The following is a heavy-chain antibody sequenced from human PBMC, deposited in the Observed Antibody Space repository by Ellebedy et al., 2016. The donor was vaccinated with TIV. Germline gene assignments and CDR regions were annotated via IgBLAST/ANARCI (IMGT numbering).Heavy chain of an antibody. D-gene: IGHD3-16*02. Sequence: AASVKVSCKTSGYIFTTYAVHWVRQAPGQGLEWMGWINPNSGGTNYAQKFQGWVTMTRDTSISTAYMELNRLRSDDTAVYFCARGQEDMITFGGVIVNLDYYYGMDVWGQGTTVTVSS. V-gene: IGHV1-2*04. CDR2: INPNSGGT. J-gene: IGHJ6*02. CDR3: ARGQEDMITFGGVIVNLDYYYGMDV. CDR1: GYIFTTYA.